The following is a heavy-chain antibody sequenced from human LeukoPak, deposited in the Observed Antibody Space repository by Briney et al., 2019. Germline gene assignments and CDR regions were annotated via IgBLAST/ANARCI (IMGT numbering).Heavy chain of an antibody. CDR2: INHSGST. CDR3: ARGGSSCTNGVCYTVEGVFYHRYFDY. J-gene: IGHJ4*02. Sequence: SETLSLTCAVYGGSFSGYYWSWIRQPPGKGLEWIGEINHSGSTIYNPSLKSRGTISVDTSKNQLSLTLTSVHAADTVVYYCARGGSSCTNGVCYTVEGVFYHRYFDYWGQGTLVTVSS. D-gene: IGHD2-8*01. CDR1: GGSFSGYY. V-gene: IGHV4-34*01.